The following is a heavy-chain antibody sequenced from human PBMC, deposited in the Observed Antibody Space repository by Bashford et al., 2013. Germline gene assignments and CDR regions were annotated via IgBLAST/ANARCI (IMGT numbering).Heavy chain of an antibody. Sequence: SVKVSCKASGGSFSNLVIGWVRQAPGQGLEWMGGSIPFFDTANYAQKFQGRVTFTADKSTGTAYMELTSLRSEDTAVYFCARESSGWFDPWGQGTLVTVSS. D-gene: IGHD6-6*01. CDR3: ARESSGWFDP. CDR1: GGSFSNLV. CDR2: SIPFFDTA. J-gene: IGHJ5*02. V-gene: IGHV1-69*06.